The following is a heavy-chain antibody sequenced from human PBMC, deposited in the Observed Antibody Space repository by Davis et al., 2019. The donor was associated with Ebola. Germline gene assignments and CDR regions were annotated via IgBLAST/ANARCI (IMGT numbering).Heavy chain of an antibody. CDR2: IYSSGRT. J-gene: IGHJ6*02. D-gene: IGHD2/OR15-2a*01. V-gene: IGHV4-59*08. Sequence: SETLSLTCTVSGGSISSYYWSWIRQPPGKGLEWIGYIYSSGRTNYNPSLKSRVTISVDTSKNQFSLKLSSVAAADTAVYYCARVDITLGMDVWGQGTTVTVSS. CDR1: GGSISSYY. CDR3: ARVDITLGMDV.